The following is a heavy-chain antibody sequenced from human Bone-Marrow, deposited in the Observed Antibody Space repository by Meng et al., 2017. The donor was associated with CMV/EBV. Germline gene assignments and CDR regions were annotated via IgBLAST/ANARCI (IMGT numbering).Heavy chain of an antibody. CDR2: IYTSGST. D-gene: IGHD3-10*01. J-gene: IGHJ4*02. Sequence: VQPAESGPGPVKPSATLSLTCTVSGGSISSYYWSWIRQPSGKGLEWIGRIYTSGSTNYNPSLKSRVTMSVDTSKNQFSLKLSSVTAADTAVYYCARAMVRGVQRYFDYWGQGTLVTVSS. V-gene: IGHV4-4*07. CDR1: GGSISSYY. CDR3: ARAMVRGVQRYFDY.